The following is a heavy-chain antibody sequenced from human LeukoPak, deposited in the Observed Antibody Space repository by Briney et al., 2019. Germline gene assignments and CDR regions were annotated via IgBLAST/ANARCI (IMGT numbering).Heavy chain of an antibody. V-gene: IGHV1-46*01. CDR1: GYTFTGYY. Sequence: GASVKVSCKASGYTFTGYYMHWVRQAPGQGLEWMGIINPSGGSTSYAQKFQGRVTMTRDTSTSTVYMELSSLRSEDTAVYYCARAPRAMTTVGSDFDYWGQGTLVTVSS. CDR3: ARAPRAMTTVGSDFDY. J-gene: IGHJ4*02. CDR2: INPSGGST. D-gene: IGHD4-17*01.